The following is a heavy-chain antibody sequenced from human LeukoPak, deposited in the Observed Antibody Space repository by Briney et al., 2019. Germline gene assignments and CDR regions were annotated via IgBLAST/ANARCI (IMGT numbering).Heavy chain of an antibody. CDR2: VYSGGST. Sequence: GGSLTLSCAASGFTVSTNYMSWVRQPPGKGLEWVSLVYSGGSTYYADSVKGRFTISRDNSKNTLYLQMSSLRVEVTAVYYCGRSDGTSYGLVYWGQGTLVTISS. J-gene: IGHJ4*02. CDR3: GRSDGTSYGLVY. CDR1: GFTVSTNY. V-gene: IGHV3-53*01. D-gene: IGHD5-18*01.